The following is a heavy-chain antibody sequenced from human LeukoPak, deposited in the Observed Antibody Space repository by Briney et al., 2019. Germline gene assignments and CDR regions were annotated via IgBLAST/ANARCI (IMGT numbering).Heavy chain of an antibody. Sequence: GESLKVSCKVSGYTLTELSMRWVRQAPGKGLEWMGGFDPEDGETIYAQKFQGRVTMTEDTSTDTAYMELSSLRSEDTAVYYCATERNYYDILTGSLPTMHFDYWGQGTLVTVSS. D-gene: IGHD3-9*01. CDR3: ATERNYYDILTGSLPTMHFDY. J-gene: IGHJ4*02. CDR1: GYTLTELS. V-gene: IGHV1-24*01. CDR2: FDPEDGET.